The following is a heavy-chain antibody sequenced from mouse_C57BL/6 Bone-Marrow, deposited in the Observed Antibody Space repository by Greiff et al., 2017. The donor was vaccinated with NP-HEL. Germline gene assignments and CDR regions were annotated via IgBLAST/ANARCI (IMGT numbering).Heavy chain of an antibody. J-gene: IGHJ4*01. V-gene: IGHV10-3*01. CDR2: IRSKSSNYAT. CDR3: VRGGLLRSGDAMDY. Sequence: EVQRVESGGGLVQPKGSLKLSCAASGFTFNTYAMHWVRQAPGKGLEWVARIRSKSSNYATYYADSVKDRFTISRDDSQSMLYLQMNNLKTEDTAMYYCVRGGLLRSGDAMDYWGQGTSVTVSS. D-gene: IGHD1-1*01. CDR1: GFTFNTYA.